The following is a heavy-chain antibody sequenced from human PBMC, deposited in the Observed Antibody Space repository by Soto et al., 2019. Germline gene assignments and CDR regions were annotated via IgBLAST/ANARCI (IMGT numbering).Heavy chain of an antibody. CDR1: GYNFTTYG. CDR3: ARYQPYCTGYYYFDH. J-gene: IGHJ4*02. D-gene: IGHD3-9*01. Sequence: QVQLVQSGAEVKKPGASVKVSCKTSGYNFTTYGVSWVRRAPGQGLEWVGRISGYNGHTNYAQTFQGRVTMTTDTSTPTDYMELRSLRSDDTAVYFCARYQPYCTGYYYFDHWGQGTLVIVTS. V-gene: IGHV1-18*01. CDR2: ISGYNGHT.